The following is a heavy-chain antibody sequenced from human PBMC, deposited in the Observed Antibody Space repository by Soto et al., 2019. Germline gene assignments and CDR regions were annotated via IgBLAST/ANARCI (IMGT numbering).Heavy chain of an antibody. D-gene: IGHD3-3*01. J-gene: IGHJ6*03. Sequence: ASVKVSCKASGGTFSSYTISWVRQAPGQGLEWMGRIIPILGIANYAQKFQGRVTITADKSTSTAYMELSSLRSEDTAVYYCARGAFGVVIMNYYYMDVWGKGTTVTVSS. CDR3: ARGAFGVVIMNYYYMDV. CDR2: IIPILGIA. V-gene: IGHV1-69*02. CDR1: GGTFSSYT.